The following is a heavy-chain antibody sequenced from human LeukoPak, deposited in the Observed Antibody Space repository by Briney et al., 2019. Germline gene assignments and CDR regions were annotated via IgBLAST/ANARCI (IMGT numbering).Heavy chain of an antibody. CDR2: IYYSGST. V-gene: IGHV4-59*01. D-gene: IGHD3-22*01. J-gene: IGHJ4*02. Sequence: SETLSLTCAVYGGSFSGYYWSWIRQTPGKGLECIGYIYYSGSTNYNPSLKSRLTISVDTSKNQFSLKLSSVTAADTAVYYCARVTSGYCDYWGQGTLVTVSS. CDR3: ARVTSGYCDY. CDR1: GGSFSGYY.